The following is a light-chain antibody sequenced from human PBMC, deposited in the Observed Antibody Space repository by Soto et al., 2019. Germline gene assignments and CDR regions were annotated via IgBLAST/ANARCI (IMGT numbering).Light chain of an antibody. CDR1: QTISSW. V-gene: IGKV1-5*03. Sequence: DIQMTQSPSTLSGSVGDRVTITFRASQTISSWFAWYQQKPGKAPKLLIYKASTLKSGAPSRFSGSGSGTEFTLTISSLQPDDFATYYCQHYNSYSGAFGQGTKVDIK. CDR2: KAS. CDR3: QHYNSYSGA. J-gene: IGKJ1*01.